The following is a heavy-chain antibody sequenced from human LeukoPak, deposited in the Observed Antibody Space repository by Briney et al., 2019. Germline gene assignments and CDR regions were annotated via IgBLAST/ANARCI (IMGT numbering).Heavy chain of an antibody. CDR1: GYTFTSYS. D-gene: IGHD6-25*01. CDR2: IDPSGGST. CDR3: ARDVTVAAYYFDY. J-gene: IGHJ4*02. Sequence: ASVKVSCKTSGYTFTSYSMHWVRQAPGQGLEWMGIIDPSGGSTSYAQEFQGRVSMTRDTSTSTVYMQLSSLRSDDTALYYCARDVTVAAYYFDYWGQGTLVTVSS. V-gene: IGHV1-46*01.